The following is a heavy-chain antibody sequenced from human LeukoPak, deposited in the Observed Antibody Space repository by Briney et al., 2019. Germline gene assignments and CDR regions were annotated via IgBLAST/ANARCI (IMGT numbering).Heavy chain of an antibody. J-gene: IGHJ4*02. CDR3: ARDLTVTQPLYYFDY. CDR1: GFTFSSYA. Sequence: PGGSLRLSCAAAGFTFSSYAMSWVRQAPGKGLEWVSAISGSGGSTYYADSVKGRFTISRDNAKNSLYLQMNSLRAEDTAVYYCARDLTVTQPLYYFDYWGQGTLVTVSS. V-gene: IGHV3-23*01. D-gene: IGHD4-17*01. CDR2: ISGSGGST.